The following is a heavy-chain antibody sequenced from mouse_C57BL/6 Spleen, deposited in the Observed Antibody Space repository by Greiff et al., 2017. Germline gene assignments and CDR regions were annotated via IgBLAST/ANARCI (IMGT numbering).Heavy chain of an antibody. CDR3: AREGLITTGFAY. CDR2: IDPSDSET. Sequence: QVQLQQPGAELVRPGSSVKLSCKASGYTFTSYWLHWVKQRPIQGLDWIGNIDPSDSETPDNQKFKAKATLTVDKSTSSAYMQHSSLTSEDSAVFYCAREGLITTGFAYWGQGTLVSGSA. CDR1: GYTFTSYW. J-gene: IGHJ3*01. D-gene: IGHD1-1*01. V-gene: IGHV1-52*01.